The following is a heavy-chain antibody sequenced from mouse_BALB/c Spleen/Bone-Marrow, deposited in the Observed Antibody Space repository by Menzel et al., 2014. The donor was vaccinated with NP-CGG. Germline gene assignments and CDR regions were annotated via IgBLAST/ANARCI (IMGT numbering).Heavy chain of an antibody. CDR3: VKSDGYLFDY. V-gene: IGHV10-1*02. CDR1: GFTFNTYA. CDR2: IRSKSNNYAT. J-gene: IGHJ2*03. Sequence: DVKLVESGGGLVQPKGSLKLSCAASGFTFNTYAMNWVRQAPGKGLEWVARIRSKSNNYATYYADSVKDRFTISRDDSQSKLFLQMNNLKTEDTAMYYCVKSDGYLFDYWGQGTSLTVSS. D-gene: IGHD2-3*01.